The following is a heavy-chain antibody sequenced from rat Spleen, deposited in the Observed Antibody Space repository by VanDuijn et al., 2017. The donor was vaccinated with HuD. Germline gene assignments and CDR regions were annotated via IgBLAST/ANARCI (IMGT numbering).Heavy chain of an antibody. Sequence: QVQLKESGPGLVQPSQTLSLTCTVSGFSLTSNGVSWVRQTPGKGLEWIAAISSGGNTYYNSGLKSRLSISRDTSKSQVFLKMNSRQTEDTAIYYCTRDRYYDGTYDVMDAWGQGASVTVSS. V-gene: IGHV2-4*01. CDR3: TRDRYYDGTYDVMDA. D-gene: IGHD1-12*02. J-gene: IGHJ4*01. CDR2: ISSGGNT. CDR1: GFSLTSNG.